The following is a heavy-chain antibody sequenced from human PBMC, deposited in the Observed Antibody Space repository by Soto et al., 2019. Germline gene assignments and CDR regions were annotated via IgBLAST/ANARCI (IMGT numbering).Heavy chain of an antibody. CDR3: ARALPSSIAARPRRSDP. CDR2: MNPNSGNT. CDR1: GYTFTSYD. V-gene: IGHV1-8*01. Sequence: GASVKVSCKASGYTFTSYDINWVRQATGQGLEWMGWMNPNSGNTGYAQKFQGRVTMTRNTSISTAYMELSSLRSEDTAVYYCARALPSSIAARPRRSDPWGQGTLVTVSS. J-gene: IGHJ5*02. D-gene: IGHD6-6*01.